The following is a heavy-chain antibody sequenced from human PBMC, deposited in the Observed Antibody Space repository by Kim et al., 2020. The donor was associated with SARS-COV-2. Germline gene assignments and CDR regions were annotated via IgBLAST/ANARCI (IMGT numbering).Heavy chain of an antibody. Sequence: ATAVKGRFTISRDNAKNTLYLQMNSLRAEDKAVYYCAKDLGVGATEVIDYWGQGTLVTVSS. D-gene: IGHD1-26*01. CDR3: AKDLGVGATEVIDY. J-gene: IGHJ4*02. V-gene: IGHV3-23*01.